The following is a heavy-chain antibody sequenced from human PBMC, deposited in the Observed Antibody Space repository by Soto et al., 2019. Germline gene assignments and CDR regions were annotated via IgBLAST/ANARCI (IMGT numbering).Heavy chain of an antibody. CDR3: AREVSSSWSGGCDY. V-gene: IGHV3-33*01. J-gene: IGHJ4*02. CDR2: IWYDGSNK. CDR1: GFTFSSYG. Sequence: QVQLVESGGGVVQPGRSLRLSCAASGFTFSSYGMHWVRQAPGKGLEWVAVIWYDGSNKYYADSVKGRFTISRDNSKNTLDLQMNSLRAEDTAVYYCAREVSSSWSGGCDYWGQGTLVTVSS. D-gene: IGHD6-13*01.